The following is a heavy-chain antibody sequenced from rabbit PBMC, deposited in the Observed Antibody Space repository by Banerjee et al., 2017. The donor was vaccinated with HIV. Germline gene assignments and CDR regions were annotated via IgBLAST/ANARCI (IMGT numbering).Heavy chain of an antibody. Sequence: QSLEESGGDLVKPGASLTLTCTASGFSFSSDYYVCWVRQAPGKGLELIACIYTGSSGSTYYASWAKGRFTISKTSSTTVTLQMTSLTAADTATYFCARGLVAGVLDLWGQGTLVTVS. CDR3: ARGLVAGVLDL. V-gene: IGHV1S40*01. J-gene: IGHJ3*01. D-gene: IGHD3-3*01. CDR2: IYTGSSGST. CDR1: GFSFSSDYY.